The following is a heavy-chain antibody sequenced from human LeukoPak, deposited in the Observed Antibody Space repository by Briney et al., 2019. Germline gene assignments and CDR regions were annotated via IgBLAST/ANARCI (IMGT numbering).Heavy chain of an antibody. CDR3: VKDDAYYYASGSYPN. D-gene: IGHD3-10*01. V-gene: IGHV3-64D*09. Sequence: PGGSLRLSCAASGFXFSSYAIHWVRQAPGKGLEYVSSISSNGGSTYYADSVKGRFTISRGNSKNTLYLQMSSLRAEDTAVYYCVKDDAYYYASGSYPNWGQGTLVTVSS. J-gene: IGHJ4*02. CDR1: GFXFSSYA. CDR2: ISSNGGST.